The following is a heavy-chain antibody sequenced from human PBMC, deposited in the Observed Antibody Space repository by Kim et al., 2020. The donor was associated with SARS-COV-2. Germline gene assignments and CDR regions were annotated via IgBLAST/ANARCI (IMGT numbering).Heavy chain of an antibody. J-gene: IGHJ4*02. CDR2: IYYSGST. CDR3: ARGVLGQTAYFDY. V-gene: IGHV4-39*07. Sequence: SETLSLTCTVSGGSISSSSYYWGWIRQPPGKGLEWIGSIYYSGSTYYNPSLKSRVTISVDTSKNQFSLKLSSETAADTAVYYCARGVLGQTAYFDYWGQG. D-gene: IGHD7-27*01. CDR1: GGSISSSSYY.